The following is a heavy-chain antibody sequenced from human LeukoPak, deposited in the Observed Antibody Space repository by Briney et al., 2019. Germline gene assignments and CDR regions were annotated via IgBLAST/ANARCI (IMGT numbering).Heavy chain of an antibody. D-gene: IGHD3-10*01. V-gene: IGHV1-2*06. CDR3: ARVAYYYGSGSYYMNDY. CDR2: INPNSGGT. CDR1: GYTFTGYY. Sequence: ASVKISCKVSGYTFTGYYMHWVRQAPGQGLEWMGRINPNSGGTNYAQKFQGRVTMTRDTSISTAYMELSRLRSDDTAVYYCARVAYYYGSGSYYMNDYWGQGTLVTVSS. J-gene: IGHJ4*02.